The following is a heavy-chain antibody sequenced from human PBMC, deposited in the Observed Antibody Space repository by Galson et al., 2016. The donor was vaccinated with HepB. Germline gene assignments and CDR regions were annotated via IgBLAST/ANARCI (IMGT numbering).Heavy chain of an antibody. CDR3: ARGGRKGLWGYYFDY. V-gene: IGHV4-31*03. CDR2: IYHSGNT. J-gene: IGHJ4*02. Sequence: TLSLTCTVSGASISSGGYYWSWIRQHPEKGLEWIGYIYHSGNTYSNPSLKSRVTISVDASKNQFSLRLNSVTAADTAVYYCARGGRKGLWGYYFDYWGQGTLVPVSS. CDR1: GASISSGGYY. D-gene: IGHD5-18*01.